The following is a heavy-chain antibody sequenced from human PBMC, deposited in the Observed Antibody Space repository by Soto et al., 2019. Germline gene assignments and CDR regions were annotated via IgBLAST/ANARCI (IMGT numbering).Heavy chain of an antibody. D-gene: IGHD6-6*01. J-gene: IGHJ6*03. CDR1: GGSFSGYY. CDR2: INHSGST. Sequence: SETLSLTCAVYGGSFSGYYWSWIRQPPGKGLEWIGEINHSGSTNYNPSLKSRVTISVDTSKNQFSPKLSSVTAADTAVYYCARLSIAARPAYYYYMDVWGKGTTVTVSS. CDR3: ARLSIAARPAYYYYMDV. V-gene: IGHV4-34*01.